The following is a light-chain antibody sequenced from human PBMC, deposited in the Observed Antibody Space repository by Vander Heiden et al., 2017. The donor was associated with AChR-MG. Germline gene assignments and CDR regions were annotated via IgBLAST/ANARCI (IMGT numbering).Light chain of an antibody. V-gene: IGKV3-11*01. CDR3: QHRINGPLLLS. Sequence: EIVLTQSPATLSLSPGERATLSCRASQSVSSNVAWYQQKPGQAPRLLIYDTSNRAPGIPARFSGSGSGTDFTLTISSLEPADFAVYYCQHRINGPLLLSFGGGTKVEIK. J-gene: IGKJ4*01. CDR2: DTS. CDR1: QSVSSN.